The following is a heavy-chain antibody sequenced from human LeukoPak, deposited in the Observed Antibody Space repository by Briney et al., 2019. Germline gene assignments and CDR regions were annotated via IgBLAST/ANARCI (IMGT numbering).Heavy chain of an antibody. V-gene: IGHV1-2*02. Sequence: ASVKVSCKASGYTFTGYYMHWVRQAPGQGLEWMGWINPNSGGTNYAQKFQGRVTMTRDTSISTAYMELSRLRSDDTAVYYCARLGITGTTFEFDYWGQGTLVTVSS. CDR3: ARLGITGTTFEFDY. D-gene: IGHD1-20*01. CDR2: INPNSGGT. CDR1: GYTFTGYY. J-gene: IGHJ4*02.